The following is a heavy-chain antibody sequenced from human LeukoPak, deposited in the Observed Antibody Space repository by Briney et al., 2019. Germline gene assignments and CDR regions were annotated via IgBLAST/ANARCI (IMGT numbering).Heavy chain of an antibody. V-gene: IGHV4-30-2*01. Sequence: KSSETLSLTCAVSGGSISSGGYSWSWIRQPPGKGLEWIGYIYHSGSTYYNPSLKSRVTISVDRSKNQFSLKLSSVTAADTAVYYCAREGYCSSTSCPGNWFDPWGQGTLVTVSS. J-gene: IGHJ5*02. CDR1: GGSISSGGYS. D-gene: IGHD2-2*01. CDR2: IYHSGST. CDR3: AREGYCSSTSCPGNWFDP.